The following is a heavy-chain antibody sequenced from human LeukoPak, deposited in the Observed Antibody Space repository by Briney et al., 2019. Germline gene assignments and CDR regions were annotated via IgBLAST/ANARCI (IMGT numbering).Heavy chain of an antibody. V-gene: IGHV3-21*01. CDR3: AKERQPVSMVRGVENWFDP. D-gene: IGHD3-10*01. Sequence: GGSLRLSCAASGFTFSSYSMNWVRQAPGKGLEWVSSISSSSSYIYYADSVKGRFTISRDNAKNSLYLQMNSLRAEDTAVYYCAKERQPVSMVRGVENWFDPWGQGTLVTVSS. CDR2: ISSSSSYI. J-gene: IGHJ5*02. CDR1: GFTFSSYS.